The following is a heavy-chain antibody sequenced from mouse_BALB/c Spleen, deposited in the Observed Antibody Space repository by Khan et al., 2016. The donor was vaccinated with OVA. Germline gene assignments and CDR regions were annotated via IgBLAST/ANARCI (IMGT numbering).Heavy chain of an antibody. Sequence: VQLKQSGPGLAAPSQSLSITCTISGFSLTTYGVHWVRQPPGKGLEWLVVIWSDGTTNYNSALKSRLTINKDNSQRQVFLKMNSLQTDDTAIYFCARQPYYHYNIMDYWGQGTSVTVSS. CDR2: IWSDGTT. V-gene: IGHV2-6-1*01. D-gene: IGHD2-10*01. J-gene: IGHJ4*01. CDR3: ARQPYYHYNIMDY. CDR1: GFSLTTYG.